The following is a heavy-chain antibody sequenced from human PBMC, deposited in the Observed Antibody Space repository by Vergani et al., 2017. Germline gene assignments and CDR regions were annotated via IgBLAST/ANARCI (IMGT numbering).Heavy chain of an antibody. CDR3: ARYGSGNYYYYYGMDV. Sequence: EVQLVESGGGLVQPGRSLRLSCAASGFTFDDYAMHWVRQAPGKGLVSVSYINSDGSTTSYADSVKGRITISRDNAKNTLYLQMNSLRAEDTAVYYCARYGSGNYYYYYGMDVWGQGTTVTVSS. CDR1: GFTFDDYA. D-gene: IGHD3-10*01. V-gene: IGHV3-74*02. CDR2: INSDGSTT. J-gene: IGHJ6*02.